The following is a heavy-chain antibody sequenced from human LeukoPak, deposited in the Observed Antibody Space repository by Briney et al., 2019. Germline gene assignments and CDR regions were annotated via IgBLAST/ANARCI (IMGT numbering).Heavy chain of an antibody. CDR1: TSH. CDR2: IGSYEGDT. D-gene: IGHD3-22*01. V-gene: IGHV1-18*01. CDR3: ARDFWNFYYSSGYYRDFDS. J-gene: IGHJ5*01. Sequence: ASVKVSCKATSHISWVRQAPGQGLEWMGWIGSYEGDTYYAQKFQGRVTVTTDTSTNTAYMELRSLRADDTAVYYCARDFWNFYYSSGYYRDFDSWGQGTLVTVSS.